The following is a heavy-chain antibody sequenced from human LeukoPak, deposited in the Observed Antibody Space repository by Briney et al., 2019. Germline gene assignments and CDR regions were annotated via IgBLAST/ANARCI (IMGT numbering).Heavy chain of an antibody. V-gene: IGHV1-2*02. CDR1: GYTFTGYY. J-gene: IGHJ4*02. Sequence: ASVKVSCKASGYTFTGYYMHWVRQAPGQGLEWMGWINPNSGGTNYAQKFQGRVTMTRDTYISTAYMELSRLRSDDTAVYYCARENYRITMVRGGTPYWGQGTLVTVSS. D-gene: IGHD3-10*01. CDR2: INPNSGGT. CDR3: ARENYRITMVRGGTPY.